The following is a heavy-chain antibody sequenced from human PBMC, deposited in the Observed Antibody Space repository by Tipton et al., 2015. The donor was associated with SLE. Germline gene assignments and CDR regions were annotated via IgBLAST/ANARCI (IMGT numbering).Heavy chain of an antibody. Sequence: LRLSCTVSGGSISSDAYYWTWIRQPAGKGLEWIGRVSGIGSTGYNPSLQSRLIISVDTSQNQFSLRLRSVTAADTAVYFCARQERLAFGVISQDNWFDPWGQGTLVTVSS. CDR1: GGSISSDAYY. V-gene: IGHV4-61*02. CDR3: ARQERLAFGVISQDNWFDP. J-gene: IGHJ5*02. D-gene: IGHD3-3*01. CDR2: VSGIGST.